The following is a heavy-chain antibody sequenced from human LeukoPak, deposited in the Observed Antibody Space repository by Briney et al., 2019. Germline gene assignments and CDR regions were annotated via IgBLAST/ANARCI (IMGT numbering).Heavy chain of an antibody. CDR1: GFTFSSYW. CDR2: INSDGSST. J-gene: IGHJ1*01. V-gene: IGHV3-74*01. D-gene: IGHD6-13*01. Sequence: PGGSLRLSCAASGFTFSSYWMHWVRQAPGKGLVWVSRINSDGSSTYYADSVKGRFTISRDNSKNTLYLQMNSLRAEDTAVYYCARGGSSSWYRYFQHWGQGTLVTVSS. CDR3: ARGGSSSWYRYFQH.